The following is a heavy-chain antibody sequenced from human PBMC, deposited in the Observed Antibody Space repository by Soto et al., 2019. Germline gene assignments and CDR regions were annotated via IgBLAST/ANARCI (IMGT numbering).Heavy chain of an antibody. D-gene: IGHD1-1*01. CDR1: GGSVSSSSFY. CDR2: IYYTGST. J-gene: IGHJ6*03. Sequence: PSETLSLTCTVSGGSVSSSSFYWGWIRQPPEKGLEWIGNIYYTGSTYYNPSLKSRVTISIDTSKNQFSLELNSVTAADTAIYYCVRRARTGISGHYYSYMDVWGKGTTVTVSS. CDR3: VRRARTGISGHYYSYMDV. V-gene: IGHV4-39*01.